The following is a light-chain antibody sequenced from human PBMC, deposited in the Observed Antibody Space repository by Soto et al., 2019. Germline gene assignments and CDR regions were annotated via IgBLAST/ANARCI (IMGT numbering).Light chain of an antibody. CDR2: SAS. CDR1: QGISNN. CDR3: QQYSGAPPT. V-gene: IGKV1-27*01. J-gene: IGKJ1*01. Sequence: DIQMTQSPSTLSASVGDRVTITCRASQGISNNLVWYQHKPGEAPKLLIYSASTLQSGVPSRFSGSGSGTDFTLTISSLQPEDVATYYCQQYSGAPPTFGQGTKVEIK.